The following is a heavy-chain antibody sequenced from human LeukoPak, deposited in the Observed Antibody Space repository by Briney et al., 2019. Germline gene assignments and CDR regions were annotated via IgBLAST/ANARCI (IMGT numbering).Heavy chain of an antibody. CDR1: GFIFSNYA. D-gene: IGHD1-26*01. J-gene: IGHJ4*02. CDR2: ISISDGST. Sequence: PGRSLRLSCAASGFIFSNYAISWVRQAPGKGLEWVSVISISDGSTYYADSVTGRFTISRDNSKNTVYLQMNSLRAEDTAVYYCAKDLYRNVFDYWGQGTLVTVSS. V-gene: IGHV3-23*01. CDR3: AKDLYRNVFDY.